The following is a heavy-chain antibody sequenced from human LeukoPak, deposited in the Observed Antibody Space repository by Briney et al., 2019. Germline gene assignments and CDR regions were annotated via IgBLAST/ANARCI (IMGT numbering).Heavy chain of an antibody. CDR2: ISSSGSTI. CDR3: ARSRRDNYYYYYSMDV. J-gene: IGHJ6*02. Sequence: PGGSLRLSRAASGFTLSSYEMKWVRQAPGKGREWVSYISSSGSTIYYADSAKGRFTISRDNAKDSLYLQMNSLRAEDTAVYYCARSRRDNYYYYYSMDVWGQGTTVTVSS. D-gene: IGHD5-24*01. V-gene: IGHV3-48*03. CDR1: GFTLSSYE.